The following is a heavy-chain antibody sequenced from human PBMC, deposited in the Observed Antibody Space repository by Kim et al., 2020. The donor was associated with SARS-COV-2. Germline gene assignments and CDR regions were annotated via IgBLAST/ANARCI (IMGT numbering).Heavy chain of an antibody. Sequence: GGSLRLSCAASGFTFSSYAMSWVRQAPGKGLEWVSAISGSGGSTYYADSVKGRFTISRDNSKNTLYLQMNSLRAEDTAVYYCAKGRGSGYYWLPYYYYYYGMDVWGQGTPVTVSS. D-gene: IGHD3-22*01. J-gene: IGHJ6*02. V-gene: IGHV3-23*01. CDR3: AKGRGSGYYWLPYYYYYYGMDV. CDR1: GFTFSSYA. CDR2: ISGSGGST.